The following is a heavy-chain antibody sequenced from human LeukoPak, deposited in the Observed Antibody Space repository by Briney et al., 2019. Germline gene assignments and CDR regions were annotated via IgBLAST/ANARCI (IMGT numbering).Heavy chain of an antibody. CDR1: GYTIINYW. Sequence: GESLKISCNGSGYTIINYWIGWGRQMPGKVLECIGIIYPSDSDTRYSPSFRGQVTISADKSISTDYLQWSSLKASDTAMYYCASHDYGDYGSFKFWGQGTLVTVSS. J-gene: IGHJ4*02. D-gene: IGHD4-17*01. CDR3: ASHDYGDYGSFKF. V-gene: IGHV5-51*01. CDR2: IYPSDSDT.